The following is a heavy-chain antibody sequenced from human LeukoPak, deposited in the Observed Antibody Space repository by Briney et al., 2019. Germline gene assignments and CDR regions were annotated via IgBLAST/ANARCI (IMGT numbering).Heavy chain of an antibody. CDR1: GFTVSSNY. CDR2: IYSGGST. V-gene: IGHV3-66*01. Sequence: GGSLRLSCAASGFTVSSNYMSWIRQAPGKGLEWVSVIYSGGSTYYADSVKGRFTISRDNAKNTLYLQMNSLRADDTAIYYCTKDPNGDYIGAFDPWGQGTLVTVSS. CDR3: TKDPNGDYIGAFDP. J-gene: IGHJ5*02. D-gene: IGHD4-17*01.